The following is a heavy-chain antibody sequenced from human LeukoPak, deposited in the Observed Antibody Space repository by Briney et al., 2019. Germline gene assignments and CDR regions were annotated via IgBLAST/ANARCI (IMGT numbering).Heavy chain of an antibody. J-gene: IGHJ4*02. CDR3: ARGPICGSSSCYFDY. V-gene: IGHV4-4*07. CDR2: TSTSGST. CDR1: GGSISSNY. D-gene: IGHD2-2*01. Sequence: SETLSLTCTVSGGSISSNYWSWIRQPAGKGLEWIGRTSTSGSTNYNPSLKSRVTISADKSKNQFSLKLTSVTAADTAVYYCARGPICGSSSCYFDYWGQGTLVTVSS.